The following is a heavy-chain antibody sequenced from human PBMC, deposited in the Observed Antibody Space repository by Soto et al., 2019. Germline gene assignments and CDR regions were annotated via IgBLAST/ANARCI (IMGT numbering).Heavy chain of an antibody. CDR3: ARDLGYYAISGYFDY. D-gene: IGHD3-22*01. CDR1: GFTFSDYY. Sequence: QVQLVESGGGLVKPGGSLRLSCAASGFTFSDYYMSWIRRAPGKGLEWVSFIDSSGSIIYYADSVKGRFTISRDNAKNSLYLQMNSLRAEDTAVYYCARDLGYYAISGYFDYWGQGTLVTVSS. J-gene: IGHJ4*02. V-gene: IGHV3-11*01. CDR2: IDSSGSII.